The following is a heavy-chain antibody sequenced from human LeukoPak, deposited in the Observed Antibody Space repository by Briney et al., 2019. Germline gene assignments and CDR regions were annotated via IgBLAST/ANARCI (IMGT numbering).Heavy chain of an antibody. Sequence: SETLSLSCTVSGETITSGDYSWNWVRQPAGKGLEWIGRIYNNGGVNYNPSLESRVTISGDTSKNQFSLKVSSVTAADTAVYYCAAYDTTQGWLDPWGQGIQITVSS. CDR3: AAYDTTQGWLDP. J-gene: IGHJ5*02. D-gene: IGHD3-9*01. V-gene: IGHV4-61*02. CDR1: GETITSGDYS. CDR2: IYNNGGV.